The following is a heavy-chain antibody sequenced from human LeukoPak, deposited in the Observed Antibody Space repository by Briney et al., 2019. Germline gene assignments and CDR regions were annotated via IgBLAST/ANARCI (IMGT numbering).Heavy chain of an antibody. CDR2: IYPGDSDT. J-gene: IGHJ6*03. V-gene: IGHV5-51*01. CDR3: ARGSITIFGGEYYYMDV. Sequence: PGESLKISCKGSGYSFTSYWIGWVRQMPGKGLEWMGIIYPGDSDTRYSPSFQGQVTISADKSISTAYLQWSSLKASDTAMYYCARGSITIFGGEYYYMDVWGKGTTVTVSS. CDR1: GYSFTSYW. D-gene: IGHD3-3*01.